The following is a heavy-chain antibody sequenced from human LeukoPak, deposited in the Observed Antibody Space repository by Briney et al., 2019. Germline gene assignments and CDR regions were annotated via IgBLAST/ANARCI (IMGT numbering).Heavy chain of an antibody. Sequence: PSETPSLTCTVSDDSISDYYRGWIRQPPGKGLEWIGYFHNSGTSTYNPSLKSRVTISADTSKNQFSLILTSVTAADTAIYYCARNVYDTNWSHFDYWGRGTPVTVSS. V-gene: IGHV4-59*08. J-gene: IGHJ4*02. CDR1: DDSISDYY. CDR3: ARNVYDTNWSHFDY. D-gene: IGHD2-8*01. CDR2: FHNSGTS.